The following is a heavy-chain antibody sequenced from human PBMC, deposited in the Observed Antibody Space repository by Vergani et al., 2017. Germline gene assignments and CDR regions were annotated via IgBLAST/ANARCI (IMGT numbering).Heavy chain of an antibody. CDR1: GFTFSSYS. CDR3: ARGVTYYDFWSGYYEGYQNYYYYMDV. V-gene: IGHV3-21*01. CDR2: ISSSSSYI. Sequence: EVQLVESGGGLVKPGGSLRLSCAASGFTFSSYSMNWVRQAPGKGLEWVSSISSSSSYIYYADSVKGRFTISRDNAKNSLYLQMNSLRAEDTAVYYCARGVTYYDFWSGYYEGYQNYYYYMDVWGKGTTVTVSS. D-gene: IGHD3-3*01. J-gene: IGHJ6*03.